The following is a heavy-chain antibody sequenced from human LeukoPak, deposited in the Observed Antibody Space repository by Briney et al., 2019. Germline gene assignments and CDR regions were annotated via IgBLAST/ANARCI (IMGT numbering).Heavy chain of an antibody. J-gene: IGHJ3*02. D-gene: IGHD2-15*01. V-gene: IGHV3-23*01. Sequence: GGSLRLSFAASGFTFSSYAMSWVRQAPGKGLEWVSAISASGGSSYYADSMQGRFTISRDNSKNTLYLQMNSPRAEDAAVYYCARACSGGDCYFAAFDIWGQGTMVTVSS. CDR3: ARACSGGDCYFAAFDI. CDR1: GFTFSSYA. CDR2: ISASGGSS.